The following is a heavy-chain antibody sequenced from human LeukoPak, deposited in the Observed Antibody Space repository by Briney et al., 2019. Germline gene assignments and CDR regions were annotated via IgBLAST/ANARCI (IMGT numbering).Heavy chain of an antibody. J-gene: IGHJ4*02. CDR1: GFIFSSDD. V-gene: IGHV3-30*02. Sequence: PGGSLRLSCAASGFIFSSDDMHWVRQAPGKGLEWVAGIQSNGSKKYYADSVKGRFTISRDNSKNTLSLQVSSLRAEDTAVYYCAKDRYSYAFEYSDSWGQGTLVTVSS. D-gene: IGHD5-18*01. CDR3: AKDRYSYAFEYSDS. CDR2: IQSNGSKK.